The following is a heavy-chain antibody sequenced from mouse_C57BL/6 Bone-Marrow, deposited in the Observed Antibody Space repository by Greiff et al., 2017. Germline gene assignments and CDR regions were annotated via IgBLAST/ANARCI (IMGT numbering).Heavy chain of an antibody. CDR3: ARHNYYGSRYYAMDY. CDR2: ISSGSSTI. CDR1: GFTFSDYG. J-gene: IGHJ4*01. D-gene: IGHD1-1*01. V-gene: IGHV5-17*01. Sequence: EVPLVESGGGLVKPGGSLKLSCAASGFTFSDYGMHWVRQAPEKGLEWVAYISSGSSTIYYADTVKGRFTISRDNAKNTLFLQMTRLRSEDTAMYYCARHNYYGSRYYAMDYWGQGTSVTVSS.